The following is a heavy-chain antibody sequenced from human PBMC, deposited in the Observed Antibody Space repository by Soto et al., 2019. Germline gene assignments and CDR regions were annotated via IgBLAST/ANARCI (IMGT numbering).Heavy chain of an antibody. J-gene: IGHJ4*02. Sequence: GGSLRLSCAASGFTFDDYAMHWVRQAPGKGLEWVSGISWNSGSIGYADSVKGRFTISRDNAKNSLYLQMNSLRAEDTALYYCAKAINYGGNIYYFDYWGQGTLVTVSS. D-gene: IGHD4-17*01. CDR2: ISWNSGSI. CDR3: AKAINYGGNIYYFDY. V-gene: IGHV3-9*01. CDR1: GFTFDDYA.